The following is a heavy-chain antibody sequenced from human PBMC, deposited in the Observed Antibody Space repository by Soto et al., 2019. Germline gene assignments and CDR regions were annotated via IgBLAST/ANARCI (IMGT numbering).Heavy chain of an antibody. J-gene: IGHJ6*02. CDR3: AKALRYFDWLLTPPGYYYGMDV. CDR1: GFTFSSYA. V-gene: IGHV3-23*01. CDR2: ISGSGGST. Sequence: SMRLSCAASGFTFSSYAMSWVRQAPGKGLEWVSAISGSGGSTYYADSVKGRFTISRDNSKNTLYLQMNSLRAEDTAVYYCAKALRYFDWLLTPPGYYYGMDVWGQGTTVTVSS. D-gene: IGHD3-9*01.